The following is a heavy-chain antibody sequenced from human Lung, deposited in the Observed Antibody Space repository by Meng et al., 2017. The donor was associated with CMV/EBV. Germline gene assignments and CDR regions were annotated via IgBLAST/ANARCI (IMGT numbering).Heavy chain of an antibody. D-gene: IGHD3-3*01. Sequence: SXAGSGFTFNSYAMGWVRQAPGKGLEWVTSISGSSGSTYYADSVKGRFTISRDSSKNTLYLQMNSLRAEDTALYYCARDQQSIFGRRGAFDIWGQGTXVTVSS. CDR2: ISGSSGST. CDR3: ARDQQSIFGRRGAFDI. V-gene: IGHV3-23*01. J-gene: IGHJ3*02. CDR1: GFTFNSYA.